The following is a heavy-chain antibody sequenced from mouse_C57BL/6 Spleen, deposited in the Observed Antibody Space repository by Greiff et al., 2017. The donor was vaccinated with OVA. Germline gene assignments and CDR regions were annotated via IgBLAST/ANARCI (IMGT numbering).Heavy chain of an antibody. D-gene: IGHD2-5*01. CDR3: ARDRSNAAMDY. CDR1: GFTFSDYY. J-gene: IGHJ4*01. Sequence: EVKLVESEGGLVQPGSSMKLSCTASGFTFSDYYMAWVRQVPEKGLEWVANINYDGSSTYYLDSLKSRFIISRDNAKNILYLQMSSLKSEDTATYYCARDRSNAAMDYWGQGTSVTVSS. CDR2: INYDGSST. V-gene: IGHV5-16*01.